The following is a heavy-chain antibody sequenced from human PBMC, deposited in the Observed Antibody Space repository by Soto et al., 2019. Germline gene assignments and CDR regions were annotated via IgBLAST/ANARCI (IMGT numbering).Heavy chain of an antibody. CDR2: ISGRCGST. D-gene: IGHD3-10*01. CDR1: RYTFDLYC. V-gene: IGHV3-23*01. CDR3: AKARTDPASFRY. J-gene: IGHJ4*02. Sequence: AMTLSLAASRYTFDLYCMCWVRTNTGKGLEWVSAISGRCGSTYYADSVKGRFTISRDNSKNPLYLQMNSLRAEDMGVCSCAKARTDPASFRYWGEG.